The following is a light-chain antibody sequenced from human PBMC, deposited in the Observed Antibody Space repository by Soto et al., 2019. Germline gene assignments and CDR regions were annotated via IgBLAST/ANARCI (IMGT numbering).Light chain of an antibody. J-gene: IGKJ2*01. CDR2: WAS. CDR1: QSILYSSNNKNY. Sequence: DIVMTQSPDSLAVSLGERATINCKSSQSILYSSNNKNYLAWYQHKPGQPPKLLIYWASTRESVVPDRFSGSGSLTDFTLTINGLQAEDVVVYYCQQYYTFPYSFGHGTKLEIE. CDR3: QQYYTFPYS. V-gene: IGKV4-1*01.